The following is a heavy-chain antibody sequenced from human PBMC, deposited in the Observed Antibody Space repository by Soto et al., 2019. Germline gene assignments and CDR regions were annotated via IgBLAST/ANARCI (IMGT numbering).Heavy chain of an antibody. D-gene: IGHD1-26*01. CDR2: ISYDGSNK. CDR1: GFTFSSYA. J-gene: IGHJ3*02. CDR3: ARKYSGSYYGAFDI. V-gene: IGHV3-30-3*01. Sequence: TGGSLRLSCAASGFTFSSYAMHWVRQAPGKGLEWVAVISYDGSNKYYADSVKGRFTISRDNSKNTLYLQMNSLRAEDTAVYYCARKYSGSYYGAFDIWGQGTMVTVSS.